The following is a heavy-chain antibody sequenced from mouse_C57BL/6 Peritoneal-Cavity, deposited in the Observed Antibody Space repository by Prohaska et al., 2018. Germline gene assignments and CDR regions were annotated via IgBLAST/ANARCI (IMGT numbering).Heavy chain of an antibody. CDR3: MRYGNYWYFDV. V-gene: IGHV11-2*01. D-gene: IGHD2-1*01. Sequence: EVQLLETGGGLVQPGGSRGLSCEGSGFTFSGFWMSWVRQTPGKTLEWIGDINSDGSARNYAPSIKDRFTIFRDNDKSTRYLQMSNVRSEDTATYFCMRYGNYWYFDVWGTGTTVTVS. J-gene: IGHJ1*03. CDR2: INSDGSAR. CDR1: GFTFSGFW.